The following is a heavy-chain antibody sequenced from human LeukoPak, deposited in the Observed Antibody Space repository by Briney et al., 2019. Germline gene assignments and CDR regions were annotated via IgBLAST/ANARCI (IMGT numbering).Heavy chain of an antibody. CDR1: GFTFSNYA. CDR2: ISAGDDST. J-gene: IGHJ2*01. Sequence: GGSLRLSCAASGFTFSNYAMSWVRQAPGKGLEWVSGISAGDDSTYYADSVKGRFTISRDNSKNTLFLQMNSLRAEDTAVYYCAKDKNPYCTNGVCYNRHRYSDLWGRGTLVTVSS. V-gene: IGHV3-23*01. D-gene: IGHD2-8*01. CDR3: AKDKNPYCTNGVCYNRHRYSDL.